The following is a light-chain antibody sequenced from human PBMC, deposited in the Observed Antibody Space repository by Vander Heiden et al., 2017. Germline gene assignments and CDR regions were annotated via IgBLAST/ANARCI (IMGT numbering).Light chain of an antibody. V-gene: IGKV3-20*01. CDR2: GAA. Sequence: EIVLTQSPGTLSLSPGERATLSCRASQSVSSSYLAWYQQKPGQAPRLLSYGAASRATGIPDRFRGSGSGTDFTLTISRLEPEDFAVYYCQKYGTSFGGGTKVEIK. J-gene: IGKJ4*01. CDR1: QSVSSSY. CDR3: QKYGTS.